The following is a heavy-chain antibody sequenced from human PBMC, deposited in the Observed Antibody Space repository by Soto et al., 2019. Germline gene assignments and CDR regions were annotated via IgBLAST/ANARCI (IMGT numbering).Heavy chain of an antibody. J-gene: IGHJ4*02. Sequence: QVQLVQSGAEVKKPGSSVKVSCKASGGTFSSYTISWVRQAPGQGLEWMGRIIPILGIANYAQKFQGRVTIXXDXSXXTAYMELSSLRSEDTAVYYCARDGEPRDGYIDFDYWGQGTLVTVSS. V-gene: IGHV1-69*08. CDR3: ARDGEPRDGYIDFDY. D-gene: IGHD5-12*01. CDR2: IIPILGIA. CDR1: GGTFSSYT.